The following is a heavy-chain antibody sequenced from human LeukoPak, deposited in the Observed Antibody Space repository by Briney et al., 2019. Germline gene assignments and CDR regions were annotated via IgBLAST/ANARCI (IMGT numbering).Heavy chain of an antibody. CDR1: GFSFSSYS. CDR2: MTRSGTI. J-gene: IGHJ3*02. V-gene: IGHV3-69-1*01. Sequence: IPGGSLRLSCAASGFSFSSYSMNCVRQAPGKGLEWVATMTRSGTIYYADSVKGRFTISRDNAKNSVYLQMNSLRDEDTALYSCARAQTMFWEFDGFDIWGRGTKVTVSS. D-gene: IGHD3-10*02. CDR3: ARAQTMFWEFDGFDI.